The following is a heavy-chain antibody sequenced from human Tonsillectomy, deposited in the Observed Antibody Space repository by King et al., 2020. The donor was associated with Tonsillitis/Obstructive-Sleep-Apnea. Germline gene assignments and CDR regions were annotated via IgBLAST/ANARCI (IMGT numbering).Heavy chain of an antibody. CDR2: ISSSSSYI. J-gene: IGHJ5*02. D-gene: IGHD2-2*01. V-gene: IGHV3-21*01. Sequence: EVQLVESGGGLVKPGGSLRLSCAASGFTFSSYSMNCVRQDPGKGLEWVSFISSSSSYIYYADSVKGRFTISRDNAKNSLYLQMNSLRAEDTAVYYCAREGGYCSSTSCYEVSGFDPWGQGTLVTVSS. CDR3: AREGGYCSSTSCYEVSGFDP. CDR1: GFTFSSYS.